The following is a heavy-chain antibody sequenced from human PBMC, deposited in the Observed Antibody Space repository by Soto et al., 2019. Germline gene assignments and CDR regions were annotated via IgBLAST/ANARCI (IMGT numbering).Heavy chain of an antibody. CDR2: INAGNGNT. J-gene: IGHJ4*02. CDR1: GYTYTSYA. Sequence: QVQLVQSGAEVKKPGASVKVSCKASGYTYTSYAMHWVRRAPGQRLEWMGWINAGNGNTKYSQKFQGRVTIIRDTSASTGYMELCSLRSEDTAVYYCARGIWFGEPPGVAGVHWGQGTLFTVSA. D-gene: IGHD3-10*01. CDR3: ARGIWFGEPPGVAGVH. V-gene: IGHV1-3*01.